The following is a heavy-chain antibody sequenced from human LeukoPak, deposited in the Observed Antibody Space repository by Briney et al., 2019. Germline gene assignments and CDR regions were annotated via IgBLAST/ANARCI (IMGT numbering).Heavy chain of an antibody. V-gene: IGHV4-61*02. CDR1: GGSIGSGSYY. CDR2: IYTSGST. J-gene: IGHJ5*02. CDR3: ARVLRGAGRWFDP. Sequence: SETLSLTCTVSGGSIGSGSYYWSWIRQPAGKGLEWIGRIYTSGSTNYNPSLKSRVTISVDTSKNQFSLKLSSVTAADTAVYYCARVLRGAGRWFDPWGQGTLVTVSS. D-gene: IGHD1-26*01.